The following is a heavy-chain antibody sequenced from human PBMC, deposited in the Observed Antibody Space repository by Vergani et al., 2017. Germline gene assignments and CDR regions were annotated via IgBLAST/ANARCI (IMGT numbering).Heavy chain of an antibody. CDR2: IVVGSGNT. CDR1: GFTFTSSA. D-gene: IGHD4-23*01. Sequence: QMQLVQSGPEVKKPGTSVKVSCKASGFTFTSSAVQWVRQARGQRLEWIGWIVVGSGNTNYAQKFQERVTITRDMSTSTAYMELSSLRSEDTAVYYCAKDRETTVVTPGFDYWGQGTLVTVSS. J-gene: IGHJ4*02. V-gene: IGHV1-58*01. CDR3: AKDRETTVVTPGFDY.